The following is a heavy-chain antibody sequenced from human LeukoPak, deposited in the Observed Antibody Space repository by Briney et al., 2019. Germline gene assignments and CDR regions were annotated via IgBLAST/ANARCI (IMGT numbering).Heavy chain of an antibody. Sequence: NPSETLSLTCAVSVASMNTHYWSWIRQAPGQGMEWIGYMLDTVTTKDNPSLKSRFTLSADTSKNQFSLRLISVTAADTAVYYCATIERGNIFGYFDFWGQGITVTVSS. D-gene: IGHD5-18*01. V-gene: IGHV4-59*11. J-gene: IGHJ4*02. CDR3: ATIERGNIFGYFDF. CDR1: VASMNTHY. CDR2: MLDTVTT.